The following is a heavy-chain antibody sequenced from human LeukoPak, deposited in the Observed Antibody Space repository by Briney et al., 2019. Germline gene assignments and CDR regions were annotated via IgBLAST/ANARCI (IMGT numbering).Heavy chain of an antibody. CDR2: IIPIFGTA. J-gene: IGHJ4*02. V-gene: IGHV1-69*01. Sequence: SVKVSCKASGGTFSSYAISWVQQAPGQGLEWMGGIIPIFGTANYAQKFQGRVTITADESTSTAYMELSSLRSEDTAVYYCARVPVPWEVRGVNLASSPDYWGQGTLVTVSS. CDR3: ARVPVPWEVRGVNLASSPDY. D-gene: IGHD3-10*01. CDR1: GGTFSSYA.